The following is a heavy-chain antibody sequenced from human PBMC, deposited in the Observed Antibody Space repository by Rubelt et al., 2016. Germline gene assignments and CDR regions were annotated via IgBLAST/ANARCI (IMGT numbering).Heavy chain of an antibody. J-gene: IGHJ4*02. CDR2: LYWDDDK. V-gene: IGHV2-5*02. CDR1: GFSLSTSGVG. CDR3: AHRNQWNYAAW. Sequence: QITLKESGPTLVKPTQTLTLTCTFSGFSLSTSGVGVGWIRQPPGKALEWLALLYWDDDKRYSTALKNQPTITKATTKNQVVLTMTNADPVDTATYYCAHRNQWNYAAWWGQGTLVTVSS. D-gene: IGHD1-7*01.